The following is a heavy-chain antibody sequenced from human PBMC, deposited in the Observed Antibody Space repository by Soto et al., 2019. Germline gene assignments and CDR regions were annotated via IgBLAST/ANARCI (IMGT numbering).Heavy chain of an antibody. V-gene: IGHV1-18*01. J-gene: IGHJ4*02. CDR1: GYTFTSYG. CDR3: ARDLGWGYCSSTSCFHFDY. CDR2: ISAYNGNT. Sequence: ASVKVSCKASGYTFTSYGISWVRQAPGQGLEWMGWISAYNGNTNYAQKLQGRVTMTTDTSTSTAYMELRSLRSDDTAVYYCARDLGWGYCSSTSCFHFDYWGQGTLVTV. D-gene: IGHD2-2*01.